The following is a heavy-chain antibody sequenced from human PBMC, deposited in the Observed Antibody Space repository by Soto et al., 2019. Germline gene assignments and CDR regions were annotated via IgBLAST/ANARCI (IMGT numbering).Heavy chain of an antibody. Sequence: PSETLSLTCTVSGGSISSYYWSWIRQPPGKGLEWIGYIYYSGSTNYNPSLKSRVTISVDTSKNQFSLKLSSVTAADTAVYYCARAYGSGSYYHYFDYWGQGTLVTVSS. V-gene: IGHV4-59*01. D-gene: IGHD3-10*01. CDR1: GGSISSYY. J-gene: IGHJ4*02. CDR2: IYYSGST. CDR3: ARAYGSGSYYHYFDY.